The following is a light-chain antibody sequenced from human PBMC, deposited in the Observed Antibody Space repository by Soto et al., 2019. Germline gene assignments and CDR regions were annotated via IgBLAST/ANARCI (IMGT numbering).Light chain of an antibody. Sequence: QSVLTQPPSVSGAPGQRVSISCTGSSSNIGAGYDVHWYEHLPGTAPKLIIYQNNNRPSGVPDRFSGSKSGTSASLAITGLQAEDEADYYCQSYDISLSAVVFGGGTKLTVL. CDR3: QSYDISLSAVV. V-gene: IGLV1-40*01. J-gene: IGLJ2*01. CDR2: QNN. CDR1: SSNIGAGYD.